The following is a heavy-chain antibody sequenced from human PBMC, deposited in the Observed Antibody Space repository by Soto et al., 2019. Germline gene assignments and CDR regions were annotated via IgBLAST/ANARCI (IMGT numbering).Heavy chain of an antibody. Sequence: AASVKVSCKASGHTFTSYDINWVRQATGQGLEWMGWMNPNSGNTGYAQKFQGRVTMTRNTSISTAYMELSSLRSEDTAVYYCARGSLGDYYYYMDVWGKGTTVTVSS. V-gene: IGHV1-8*01. CDR1: GHTFTSYD. CDR3: ARGSLGDYYYYMDV. CDR2: MNPNSGNT. J-gene: IGHJ6*03. D-gene: IGHD3-16*01.